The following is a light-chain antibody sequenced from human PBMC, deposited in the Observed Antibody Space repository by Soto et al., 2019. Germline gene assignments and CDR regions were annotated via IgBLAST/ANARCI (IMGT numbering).Light chain of an antibody. V-gene: IGKV3-15*01. CDR1: QSVSSN. Sequence: EIVMTQSPATLSVSPGERAILSCRASQSVSSNLAWYQQKPGQAPRLLIYGASTRATGIPARFSGSGSGTDFTLTISSLEPDDFAVYYCQQRGNWPVTFGQGTKVDIK. CDR3: QQRGNWPVT. J-gene: IGKJ1*01. CDR2: GAS.